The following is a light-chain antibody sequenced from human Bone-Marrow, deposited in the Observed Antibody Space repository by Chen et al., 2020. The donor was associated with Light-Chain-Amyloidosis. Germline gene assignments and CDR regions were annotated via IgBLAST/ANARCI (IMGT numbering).Light chain of an antibody. J-gene: IGLJ3*02. CDR1: SSDVGSYNL. V-gene: IGLV2-23*02. Sequence: QSALTQPASVSGSPGQSITISCTGTSSDVGSYNLVSWYQQHPGKAPKPMIHAASKRPSEVSIRFSGSKSGNTACLTISGLQAEDEANCYCCSSAGSITFVFGGGTKLTVL. CDR2: AAS. CDR3: CSSAGSITFV.